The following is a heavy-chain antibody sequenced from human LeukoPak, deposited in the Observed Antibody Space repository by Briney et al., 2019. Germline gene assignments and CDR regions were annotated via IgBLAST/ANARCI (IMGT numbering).Heavy chain of an antibody. V-gene: IGHV3-23*01. CDR2: ISGSGGST. CDR1: GFTFSSYA. Sequence: PGGSLRLSCAASGFTFSSYAMSWVRQAPGKGLEWVSAISGSGGSTYYADSVKGRFTISGDNSENTLYLQMNSLRAEDTAVYYCAKAEGAAAGILPYWGQGTLVTVSS. J-gene: IGHJ4*02. D-gene: IGHD6-13*01. CDR3: AKAEGAAAGILPY.